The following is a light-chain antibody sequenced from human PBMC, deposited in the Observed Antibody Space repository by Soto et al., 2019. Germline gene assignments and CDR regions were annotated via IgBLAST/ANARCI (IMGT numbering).Light chain of an antibody. CDR2: KAS. CDR1: QSLSSW. J-gene: IGKJ2*01. Sequence: DIQMTQSPSTLSASVGDRVTITCRASQSLSSWLAWYQQKPGKAPNLLIYKASSLESGVPSRFSGSGSGTEFTLTISSLQPDDFATYYGQQYNSFPYTFGQGTKLEIK. V-gene: IGKV1-5*03. CDR3: QQYNSFPYT.